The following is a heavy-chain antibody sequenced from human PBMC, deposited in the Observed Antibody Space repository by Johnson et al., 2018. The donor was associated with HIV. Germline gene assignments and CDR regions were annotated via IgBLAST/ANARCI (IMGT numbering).Heavy chain of an antibody. Sequence: VQLVESGGGVVQPGRSLRLSCAASGFTFSSYWMSWVRQAPGKGLEWVANIKQDGTEKNSVDSVRGRFTISRDNAANSLYLQMNSLRAEDTAVYYCVSVVRMPYTAGGKAFEMGGQGTLVSVSS. CDR3: VSVVRMPYTAGGKAFEM. CDR1: GFTFSSYW. V-gene: IGHV3-7*01. D-gene: IGHD2-2*02. CDR2: IKQDGTEK. J-gene: IGHJ3*02.